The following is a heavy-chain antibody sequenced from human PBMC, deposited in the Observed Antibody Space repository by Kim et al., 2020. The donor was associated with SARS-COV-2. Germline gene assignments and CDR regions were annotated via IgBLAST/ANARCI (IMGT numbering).Heavy chain of an antibody. CDR2: INPGDFDI. V-gene: IGHV5-51*01. CDR1: GYSFSSYW. J-gene: IGHJ6*02. CDR3: ARQRDYGDDSHYYWYGMDV. D-gene: IGHD4-17*01. Sequence: GESLKISCKASGYSFSSYWIAWVRQLPGKGLEWMGIINPGDFDIIYSPPFQGQVTISADKSIRTAYLQWSGLKASDTAVYYCARQRDYGDDSHYYWYGMDVWGQGTTVTVSS.